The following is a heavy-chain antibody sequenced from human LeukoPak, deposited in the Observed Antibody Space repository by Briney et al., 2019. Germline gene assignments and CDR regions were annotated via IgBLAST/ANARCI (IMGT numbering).Heavy chain of an antibody. J-gene: IGHJ4*02. CDR3: ARLFVYGSGAEAFDY. Sequence: PAGGSLRLSCAASAFTFSRYWTTWVRQAPGKGLEWVANINEDGSEKYYLDSVRGRFTISRDNAKNSLYLQMDSLRAEDTAVYYCARLFVYGSGAEAFDYWGQGALVTVSS. V-gene: IGHV3-7*01. CDR1: AFTFSRYW. D-gene: IGHD3-10*01. CDR2: INEDGSEK.